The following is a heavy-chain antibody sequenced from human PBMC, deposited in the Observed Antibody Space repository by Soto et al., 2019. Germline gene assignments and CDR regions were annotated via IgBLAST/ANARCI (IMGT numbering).Heavy chain of an antibody. Sequence: QVQLVESGGGLVRPGGSLRLSCAASGFTFSVYYMSWIRQAPGKGLEWVSHISGSGKTIYYAASVKGRFSISRDNAEKSLYLQMNSLRGEDTAVYYCARDGGRGWDLDNWGQGTLVTVSS. J-gene: IGHJ4*02. CDR2: ISGSGKTI. V-gene: IGHV3-11*01. CDR3: ARDGGRGWDLDN. D-gene: IGHD6-19*01. CDR1: GFTFSVYY.